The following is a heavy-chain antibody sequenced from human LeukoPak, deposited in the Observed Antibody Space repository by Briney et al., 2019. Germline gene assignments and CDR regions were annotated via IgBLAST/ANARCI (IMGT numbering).Heavy chain of an antibody. CDR2: ISYDESEK. J-gene: IGHJ4*02. CDR3: AKGTSGSSYSAGHY. D-gene: IGHD2-15*01. Sequence: PGGSLRLSCAASGFIFSRFWMSWVRQAPGKGLEWVAGISYDESEKFYGDSVKGRFTISRDNSRNTVYLQMNSLRAEDTAVYSCAKGTSGSSYSAGHYWGQGTLVTVSS. CDR1: GFIFSRFW. V-gene: IGHV3-30*18.